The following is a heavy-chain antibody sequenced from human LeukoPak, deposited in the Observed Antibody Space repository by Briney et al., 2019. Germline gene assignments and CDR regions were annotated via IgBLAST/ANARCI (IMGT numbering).Heavy chain of an antibody. CDR2: ISSSSSTI. CDR3: ACLKRRDIVVVPAAPQVI. D-gene: IGHD2-2*01. V-gene: IGHV3-48*01. J-gene: IGHJ3*02. CDR1: GFTFSSYS. Sequence: PGGSLRLSCAASGFTFSSYSMNWVRQAPGKGLEWVSYISSSSSTIYYADSVKGRFTISRGNAKNSLYLQMNSLRAEDTAVYYCACLKRRDIVVVPAAPQVIWRQGTMVTVSS.